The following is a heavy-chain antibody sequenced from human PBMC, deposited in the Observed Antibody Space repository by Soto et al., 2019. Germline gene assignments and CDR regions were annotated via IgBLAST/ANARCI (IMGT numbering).Heavy chain of an antibody. V-gene: IGHV1-8*01. CDR2: MNPNSGNT. CDR3: AREGGWVYDRIAARLYGMDV. J-gene: IGHJ6*02. D-gene: IGHD6-6*01. Sequence: ASVKVSCKVSGHTFTSYDINWVRQATGQGLEWMGWMNPNSGNTGYAQKFQGRVTMTRNTSISTAYMELSSLRSEDTAVYYCAREGGWVYDRIAARLYGMDVWGQGTTVTVSS. CDR1: GHTFTSYD.